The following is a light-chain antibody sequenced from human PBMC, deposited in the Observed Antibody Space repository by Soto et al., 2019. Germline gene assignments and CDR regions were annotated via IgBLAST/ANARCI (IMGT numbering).Light chain of an antibody. CDR2: DVS. CDR3: SSYTSSSTVV. V-gene: IGLV2-14*01. CDR1: SSDVDGYNY. J-gene: IGLJ2*01. Sequence: QSALTQPGSVSGSPGQSITISSTGTSSDVDGYNYVSWYQQHPGKAPKLMIYDVSNRPSGVSNRFSGSKSGNTASLTISGLQAENEADYYCSSYTSSSTVVFGGGTQLTVL.